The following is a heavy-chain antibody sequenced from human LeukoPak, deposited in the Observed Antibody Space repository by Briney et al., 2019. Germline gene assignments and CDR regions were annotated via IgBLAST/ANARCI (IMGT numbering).Heavy chain of an antibody. CDR1: GFTFSSYS. J-gene: IGHJ4*02. D-gene: IGHD5-24*01. V-gene: IGHV3-21*01. CDR3: ARRMATTKPLDY. Sequence: KPGGSLRLSCAASGFTFSSYSMNWVRQAPGKGLEWVSSISSSSSYIYYADSVKGQFTISRDNAKNSLYLQMNSLRAEDTAVYYCARRMATTKPLDYWGQGTLVTVSS. CDR2: ISSSSSYI.